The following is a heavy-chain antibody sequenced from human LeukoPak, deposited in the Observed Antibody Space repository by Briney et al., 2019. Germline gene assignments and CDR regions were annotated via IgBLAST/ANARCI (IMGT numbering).Heavy chain of an antibody. Sequence: SETLSLTCTVSGGSISSSSYYWGLIRQPPGKGLEWIGSIYYSGSTYYNPSLKSRVTISVDTSKNQFSLKLSSVTAADTAVYYCARRRFMTHPFDFWGQGTLVSVSS. CDR3: ARRRFMTHPFDF. CDR1: GGSISSSSYY. CDR2: IYYSGST. J-gene: IGHJ4*02. D-gene: IGHD3-16*01. V-gene: IGHV4-39*07.